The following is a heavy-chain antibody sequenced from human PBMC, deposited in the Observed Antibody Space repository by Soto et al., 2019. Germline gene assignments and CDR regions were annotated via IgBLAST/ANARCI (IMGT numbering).Heavy chain of an antibody. J-gene: IGHJ3*02. CDR3: ATAHYYYDSSGAPFDI. Sequence: SETLSLTCAVYGGSFSGYDWSWIRQPPGKGLEWIGEINHSGSTNYNPSLKSRVTISVDTSKNQFSLKLSSVTAADTAVYYCATAHYYYDSSGAPFDIWGQGTMVTVSS. V-gene: IGHV4-34*01. D-gene: IGHD3-22*01. CDR1: GGSFSGYD. CDR2: INHSGST.